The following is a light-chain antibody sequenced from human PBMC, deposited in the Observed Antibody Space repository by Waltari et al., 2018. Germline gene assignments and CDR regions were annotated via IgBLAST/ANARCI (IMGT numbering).Light chain of an antibody. CDR1: SGDVGGYNY. Sequence: QSVLTQPASVSGSPGQSITISCTGTSGDVGGYNYVSWYQQHPGKAPKLIIYDVTFRPSGISNRFSGSKSGNTASLTISGLQAEDEADFYCSSYTSSNTQYVFGTGTKVTVL. CDR2: DVT. V-gene: IGLV2-14*03. CDR3: SSYTSSNTQYV. J-gene: IGLJ1*01.